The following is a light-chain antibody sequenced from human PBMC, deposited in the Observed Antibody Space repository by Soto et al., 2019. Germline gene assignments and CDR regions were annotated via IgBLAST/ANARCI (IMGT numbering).Light chain of an antibody. CDR2: EVN. V-gene: IGLV2-8*01. Sequence: QSVLTQPPSASGSPGQSVTISCTGTSSDVGGYNYVSWYQQHPGKAPKLMIYEVNKRPSGVPDRFSGSKSSNTASLTVSGLQAEDEGDYYCSSHAGSKRVFGTGTKLTVL. CDR3: SSHAGSKRV. J-gene: IGLJ1*01. CDR1: SSDVGGYNY.